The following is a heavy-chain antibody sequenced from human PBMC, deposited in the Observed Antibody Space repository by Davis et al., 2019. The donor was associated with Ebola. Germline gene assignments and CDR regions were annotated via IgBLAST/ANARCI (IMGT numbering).Heavy chain of an antibody. J-gene: IGHJ5*02. Sequence: GESLKISCAASGFTFSSYAMSWVRQAPGKGLAWVSTISGSGSSTYYADSVKGRFTISRDNSKNTLYLQMNSLRAEDTAVYYCAKGWFDPWGQGTLATVSS. CDR3: AKGWFDP. CDR2: ISGSGSST. V-gene: IGHV3-23*01. CDR1: GFTFSSYA.